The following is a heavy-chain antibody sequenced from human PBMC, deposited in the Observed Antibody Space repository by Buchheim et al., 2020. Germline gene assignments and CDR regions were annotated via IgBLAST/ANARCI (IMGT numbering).Heavy chain of an antibody. Sequence: EVQVVESGGGLVQPGGSLKLSCAASGFILSGSAVHWVRQASGKGLEWVGRIRSKANSDATEYAASVKGRFTISRDDSKNTAYLQMNSLKTEDTAVYYCIGMTSLITFTDYWGQGTL. V-gene: IGHV3-73*01. CDR1: GFILSGSA. CDR3: IGMTSLITFTDY. CDR2: IRSKANSDAT. J-gene: IGHJ4*02. D-gene: IGHD3-16*01.